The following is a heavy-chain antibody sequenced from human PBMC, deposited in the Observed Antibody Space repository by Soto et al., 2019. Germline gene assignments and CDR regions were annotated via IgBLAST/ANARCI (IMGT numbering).Heavy chain of an antibody. CDR3: ASQYSSSWYPLSYFDY. CDR2: ISSSGSTI. Sequence: GGSLRLSCAASGFTFSSYEMNWVRQAVGKGLEWVSYISSSGSTIYYADSVKGRFTISRDNAKNSLYLQMNSLRAEDTAVYYCASQYSSSWYPLSYFDYWGQGTLVTVSS. D-gene: IGHD6-13*01. CDR1: GFTFSSYE. J-gene: IGHJ4*02. V-gene: IGHV3-48*03.